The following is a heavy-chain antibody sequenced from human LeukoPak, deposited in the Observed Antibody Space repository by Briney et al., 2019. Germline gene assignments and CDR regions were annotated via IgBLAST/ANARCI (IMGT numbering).Heavy chain of an antibody. CDR3: ARSGGSGSYYARSYYYYMDV. CDR2: INTNTGNP. CDR1: GYTLNSYA. V-gene: IGHV7-4-1*02. D-gene: IGHD3-10*01. J-gene: IGHJ6*03. Sequence: GASVTVSCKSSGYTLNSYAMNWVRQPPGQGLEWMGWINTNTGNPTYAQGFTGRFVFSLDTSVSTAYLQISSLKAEDTAVYYCARSGGSGSYYARSYYYYMDVWGKGTTVTVSS.